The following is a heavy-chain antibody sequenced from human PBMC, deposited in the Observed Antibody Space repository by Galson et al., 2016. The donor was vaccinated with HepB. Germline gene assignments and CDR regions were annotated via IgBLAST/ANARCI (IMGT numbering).Heavy chain of an antibody. D-gene: IGHD2-8*02. J-gene: IGHJ5*02. V-gene: IGHV3-30*04. CDR1: RGSLTGYN. CDR2: ITHEGDPI. CDR3: ARIGRGFTGGNGFDP. Sequence: SLRLSCAASRGSLTGYNVNWVRQGPGQGLHWLAHITHEGDPIYNTDYVRGRFTISRDDSKRTAALEMDSLGTDDTGVSYCARIGRGFTGGNGFDPWGQGTLVIVSS.